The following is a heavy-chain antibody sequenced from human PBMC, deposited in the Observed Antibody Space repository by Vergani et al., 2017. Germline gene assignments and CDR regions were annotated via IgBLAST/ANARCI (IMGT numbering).Heavy chain of an antibody. CDR1: GVSVTDYN. Sequence: QAQLQESGPGLVKPSETLSLTCHVFGVSVTDYNCNWIRQAPGKGLEWIGSLSTTGAATHASHNPSLKSRVSISVDKSKSQFSLRLTSVTAADSAIYYWAGDTHSWQRADRWGQGLLVSVSS. J-gene: IGHJ5*02. CDR2: LSTTGAA. CDR3: AGDTHSWQRADR. D-gene: IGHD6-13*01. V-gene: IGHV4-59*02.